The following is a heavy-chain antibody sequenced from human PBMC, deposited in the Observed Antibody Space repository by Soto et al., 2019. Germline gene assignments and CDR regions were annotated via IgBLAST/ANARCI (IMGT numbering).Heavy chain of an antibody. Sequence: GAPMEGSRKASGGTLRSYSISWVRQAPGQGLEWMGGIIPIFGTANYAQKFQGRVTITADESTSTAYMELSSLRSEDTAVYYCARWWELQSSGAFDIWGQGTMVTVSS. CDR1: GGTLRSYS. J-gene: IGHJ3*02. CDR3: ARWWELQSSGAFDI. CDR2: IIPIFGTA. V-gene: IGHV1-69*01. D-gene: IGHD1-26*01.